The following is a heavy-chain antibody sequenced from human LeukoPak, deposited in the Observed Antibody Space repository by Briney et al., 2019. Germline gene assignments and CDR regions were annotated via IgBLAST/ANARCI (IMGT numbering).Heavy chain of an antibody. CDR3: ARLQSVLSSSGYRTPLFDY. J-gene: IGHJ4*02. Sequence: SQTLSLTCTVSGGSISSGGYYWRWIRQHPGKGLEWIGYIYYSGSTYYNPSLKSRVTISVDTSKNQFSLKLSSVTAADTAVYYCARLQSVLSSSGYRTPLFDYWGQGTLVTVSS. D-gene: IGHD3-22*01. V-gene: IGHV4-31*03. CDR1: GGSISSGGYY. CDR2: IYYSGST.